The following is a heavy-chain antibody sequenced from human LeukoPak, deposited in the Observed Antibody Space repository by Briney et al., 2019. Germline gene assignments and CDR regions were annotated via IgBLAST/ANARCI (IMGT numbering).Heavy chain of an antibody. V-gene: IGHV4-4*02. CDR1: GGSISSSKW. CDR2: IYHSGST. D-gene: IGHD3-10*01. Sequence: SGTLSLTCAVSGGSISSSKWWSWVRQPPGKGLEWIGEIYHSGSTNYNPSHKSRVTISVDKSKNQFSLKLSSVTAADTAVYYCATVSAFFYDSGSYYTFDYWGQGTLVTVSS. J-gene: IGHJ4*02. CDR3: ATVSAFFYDSGSYYTFDY.